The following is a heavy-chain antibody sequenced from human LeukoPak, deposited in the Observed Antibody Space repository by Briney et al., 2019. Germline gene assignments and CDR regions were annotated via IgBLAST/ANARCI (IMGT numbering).Heavy chain of an antibody. Sequence: PSETLSLTCAVYGGSFSGYYRSWIRQPPGKGLEWIGEINHSGSTNYNPSLKSRVTISVDTSKNQFSLKLSSVTAADTAVYYCARGMVRHFDYWGQGTLVTVSS. D-gene: IGHD3-10*01. CDR2: INHSGST. CDR3: ARGMVRHFDY. V-gene: IGHV4-34*01. CDR1: GGSFSGYY. J-gene: IGHJ4*02.